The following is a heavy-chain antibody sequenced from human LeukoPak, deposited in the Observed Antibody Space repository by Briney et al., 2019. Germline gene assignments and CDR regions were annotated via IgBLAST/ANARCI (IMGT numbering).Heavy chain of an antibody. D-gene: IGHD3-22*01. V-gene: IGHV3-30*18. CDR3: AKDLYLRYYYGGSGYYYPPYFDY. Sequence: GGSLRLSCAVSGFTLSSHGMHWVRQAPGKELEWVAIISFDGTKKYYTDSVKGRFTISRDNSKNTLYLQMNSLRPEDTALYYCAKDLYLRYYYGGSGYYYPPYFDYWGQGTLVTVSS. CDR1: GFTLSSHG. J-gene: IGHJ4*02. CDR2: ISFDGTKK.